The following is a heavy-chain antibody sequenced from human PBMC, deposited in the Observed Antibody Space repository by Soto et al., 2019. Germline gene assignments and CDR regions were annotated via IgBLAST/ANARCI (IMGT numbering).Heavy chain of an antibody. Sequence: ASETLSRTCTDSSGSINSFYWSWIRQPAGKGLEWIGRIHSSGTTNYNPSLKSRVTMSVDTSRNQFSLKLTSVTAADTAVYYCARDRIIGTSYSDYWGQGVLVTVSS. CDR3: ARDRIIGTSYSDY. CDR2: IHSSGTT. D-gene: IGHD1-7*01. J-gene: IGHJ4*02. CDR1: SGSINSFY. V-gene: IGHV4-4*07.